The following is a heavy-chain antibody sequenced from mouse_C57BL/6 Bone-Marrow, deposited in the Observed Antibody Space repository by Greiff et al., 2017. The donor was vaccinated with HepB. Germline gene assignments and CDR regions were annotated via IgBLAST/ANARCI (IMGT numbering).Heavy chain of an antibody. CDR2: ISSGSSTL. Sequence: EVKLMESGGGLVKPGGSLKLSCAASGFTFSDYGMHWVRQAPEKGLEWVAYISSGSSTLYYADTVKGRFTISRDNAKNTLFLQMTSLRSEDTAMYYCARPGAMDYWGQGTSVTVSS. V-gene: IGHV5-17*01. J-gene: IGHJ4*01. CDR3: ARPGAMDY. CDR1: GFTFSDYG.